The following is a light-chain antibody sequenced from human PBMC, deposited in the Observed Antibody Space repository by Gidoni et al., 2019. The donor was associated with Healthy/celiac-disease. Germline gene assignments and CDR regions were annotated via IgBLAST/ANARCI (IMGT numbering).Light chain of an antibody. Sequence: DIVMTQSPRSLPVTPGETASISCRSSQSLLHSNGYNYLDWYLQKPGQSPQLLIYLGSNRASGVPDRFSGSGSGTDFTLKISRVEAEDVGVYYCMQALQTPWTFXHXTKVEIK. CDR1: QSLLHSNGYNY. CDR3: MQALQTPWT. V-gene: IGKV2-28*01. CDR2: LGS. J-gene: IGKJ1*01.